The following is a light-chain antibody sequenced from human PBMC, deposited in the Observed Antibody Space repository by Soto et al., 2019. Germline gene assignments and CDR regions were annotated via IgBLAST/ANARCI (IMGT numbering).Light chain of an antibody. CDR1: QHRNIY. V-gene: IGKV1-33*01. Sequence: IPMTQSPSFLSASVLSIATITCQSSQHRNIYLNWYQHQPGKAPKLLIFDASNLATGVPSRFSGSGSGTDFTFTISSLQPEDFATYYCQQYHNFPITFGQGTRLEIK. CDR2: DAS. J-gene: IGKJ5*01. CDR3: QQYHNFPIT.